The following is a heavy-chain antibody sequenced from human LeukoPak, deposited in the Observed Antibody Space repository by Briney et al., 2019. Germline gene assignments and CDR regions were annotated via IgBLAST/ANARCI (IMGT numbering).Heavy chain of an antibody. Sequence: PSETLSLTCTVSGGSISSSSYYWGWIRQPPGKGLEWIGSIYYSGSTYYNPSLKSRVTISVDTSKNQFSLKLSSVTAADTAVYYCARETVGFDWLMGYFDYWGQGTLVTVSS. CDR2: IYYSGST. CDR1: GGSISSSSYY. V-gene: IGHV4-39*07. J-gene: IGHJ4*02. D-gene: IGHD3-9*01. CDR3: ARETVGFDWLMGYFDY.